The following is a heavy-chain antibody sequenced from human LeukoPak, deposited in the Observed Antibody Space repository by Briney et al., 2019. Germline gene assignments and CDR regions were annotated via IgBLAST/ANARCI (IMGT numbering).Heavy chain of an antibody. Sequence: PGGSLRLSCAASGFTFSSYSMNWVRQAPGKGLEWVSSISRGGDYTYSEDSVKGRFPISRDNAKDSLYLQLNSLKTEDTAVYYCARDLMAVAGTGFDYWGQGTLVTVSS. CDR1: GFTFSSYS. CDR3: ARDLMAVAGTGFDY. D-gene: IGHD6-19*01. V-gene: IGHV3-21*01. J-gene: IGHJ4*02. CDR2: ISRGGDYT.